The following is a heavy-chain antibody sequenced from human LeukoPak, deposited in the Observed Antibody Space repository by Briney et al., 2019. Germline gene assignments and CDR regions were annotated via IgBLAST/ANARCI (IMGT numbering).Heavy chain of an antibody. Sequence: SVKVSCKASGGTFSSYAISWVRQAPGQGLEWMGGIIPIFGTANYAQKFQGRVTITTDESTSTAYMELSSLRSEDTAVYYCAKGFRQQALDAFDIWGQGTMVTVSS. CDR3: AKGFRQQALDAFDI. V-gene: IGHV1-69*05. D-gene: IGHD6-13*01. CDR1: GGTFSSYA. CDR2: IIPIFGTA. J-gene: IGHJ3*02.